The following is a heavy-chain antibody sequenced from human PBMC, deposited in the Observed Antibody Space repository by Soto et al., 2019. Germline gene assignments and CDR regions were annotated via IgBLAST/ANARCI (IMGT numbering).Heavy chain of an antibody. CDR2: IIPIFGTA. CDR3: ARDPFRFVPAARRGGAFDI. J-gene: IGHJ3*02. CDR1: GGTFSSYA. D-gene: IGHD2-2*01. Sequence: QVQLVQSGAEVKKPGSSVKVSCKASGGTFSSYAISWVRQAPGQGLEWMGGIIPIFGTANYAQKFQGRVTITADESTSTAYMELSSLRSEDTAVYYCARDPFRFVPAARRGGAFDIWGQGTMVTVSS. V-gene: IGHV1-69*01.